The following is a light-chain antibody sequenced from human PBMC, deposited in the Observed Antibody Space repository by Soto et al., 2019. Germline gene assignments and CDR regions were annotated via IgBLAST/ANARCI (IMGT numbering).Light chain of an antibody. CDR2: EVT. CDR3: TSYTSSSTVV. J-gene: IGLJ3*02. V-gene: IGLV2-14*01. CDR1: SSYIAAYNY. Sequence: QSALTQPASVSGSPGQSITLSCTGTSSYIAAYNYVSWYQQHPGKVPKLLIYEVTNRPSGVSNRFSGSKSGNTASLTISGLQTEDEADYYCTSYTSSSTVVFGGGTKVTVL.